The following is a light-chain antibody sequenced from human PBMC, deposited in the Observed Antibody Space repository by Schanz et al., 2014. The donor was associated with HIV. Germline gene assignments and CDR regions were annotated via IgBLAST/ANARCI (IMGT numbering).Light chain of an antibody. CDR3: QQYNNWPPMYT. CDR2: RAS. CDR1: QSIGDS. Sequence: DIQMTQFPSTLSASVGDRVTITCRASQSIGDSLAWYQQKPEKAPKLLISRASDLESGVPSRFSGSGSGTEFTLTISSLQSEDFAVYYCQQYNNWPPMYTFGQGTKLEIK. J-gene: IGKJ2*01. V-gene: IGKV1-5*03.